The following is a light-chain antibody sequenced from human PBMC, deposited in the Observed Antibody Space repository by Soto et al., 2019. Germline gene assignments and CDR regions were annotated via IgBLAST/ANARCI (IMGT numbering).Light chain of an antibody. CDR1: SSDVGGYNF. V-gene: IGLV2-8*01. CDR3: SSHAATNNYV. CDR2: EVT. J-gene: IGLJ1*01. Sequence: QSALTQPPSASGSPGQSVTISCTGTSSDVGGYNFVSWYRQYPGKAPQLIIYEVTKRPSGFPDRFSGSKSGNTASLTVSGLQAEDEADYYCSSHAATNNYVFGSGTKVTVL.